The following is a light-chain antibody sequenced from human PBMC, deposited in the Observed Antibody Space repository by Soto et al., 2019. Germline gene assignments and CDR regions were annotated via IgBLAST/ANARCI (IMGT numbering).Light chain of an antibody. J-gene: IGLJ2*01. CDR2: GVS. CDR1: NSDIGGYDY. V-gene: IGLV2-14*03. CDR3: SSYVVTSAQVI. Sequence: QSALTQPASVSGSPGQSISISCTGTNSDIGGYDYVSWYQQHPGKAPKLMISGVSNRPSGVSSRFSGFKSGNTASLTISGLQPEDEAYYYCSSYVVTSAQVIFGVGTKVTVL.